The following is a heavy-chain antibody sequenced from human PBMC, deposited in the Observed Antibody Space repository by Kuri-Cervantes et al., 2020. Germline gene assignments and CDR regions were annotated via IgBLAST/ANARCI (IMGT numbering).Heavy chain of an antibody. J-gene: IGHJ3*02. CDR1: GFTFSSYW. V-gene: IGHV3-7*03. Sequence: GGSLRLSCAASGFTFSSYWMSWVRQAPGKGLEWVANIKQDGSEKYYVDSVKGRFTISRDNSKNTLYLQMNSMRAEDTAVYYCARGSFSSGYYRPFDAFDIWGQGTMVTVSS. CDR3: ARGSFSSGYYRPFDAFDI. D-gene: IGHD3-22*01. CDR2: IKQDGSEK.